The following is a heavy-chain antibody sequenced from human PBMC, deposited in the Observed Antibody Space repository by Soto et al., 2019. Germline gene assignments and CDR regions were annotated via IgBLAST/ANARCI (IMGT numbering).Heavy chain of an antibody. CDR1: VGSVSRGPHY. Sequence: XETLSLTCTVSVGSVSRGPHYCSWIRQPPGRRLEWLGYVYGIQTTNTNPSLKNRVTISKDPSNNQFSLRLASVTAADTAVYYCARRNHLGLVQYWGRGALVNVSS. J-gene: IGHJ4*02. CDR3: ARRNHLGLVQY. D-gene: IGHD1-1*01. V-gene: IGHV4-61*01. CDR2: VYGIQTT.